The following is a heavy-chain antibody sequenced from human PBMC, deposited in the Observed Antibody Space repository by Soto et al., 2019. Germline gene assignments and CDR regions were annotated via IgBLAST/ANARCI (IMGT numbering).Heavy chain of an antibody. CDR3: ASMSIAVAGRGDY. V-gene: IGHV1-8*01. CDR2: MNPNSGNT. CDR1: GYTFTSYD. Sequence: ASVKVSCKASGYTFTSYDINWVRQATGQGLEWMGWMNPNSGNTGYAQKFQGRVTMTSNTSISTAYMELSSLRSEDTAVYYCASMSIAVAGRGDYWGQGTLVTVSS. D-gene: IGHD6-19*01. J-gene: IGHJ4*02.